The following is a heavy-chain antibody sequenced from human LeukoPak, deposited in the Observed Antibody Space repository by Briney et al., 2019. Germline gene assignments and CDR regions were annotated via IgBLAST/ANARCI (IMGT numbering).Heavy chain of an antibody. CDR3: ARSYGGYDHNFDS. D-gene: IGHD5-12*01. V-gene: IGHV3-74*01. CDR2: INSDGSST. CDR1: GFTFSSYW. Sequence: GGSLRLSCAASGFTFSSYWMHWVRQAPGKGLVWVSRINSDGSSTSYADSVKGRFTISRDNAKNTLYLKMNSLRAEDTAVYYCARSYGGYDHNFDSWGQGTLVTVSS. J-gene: IGHJ4*02.